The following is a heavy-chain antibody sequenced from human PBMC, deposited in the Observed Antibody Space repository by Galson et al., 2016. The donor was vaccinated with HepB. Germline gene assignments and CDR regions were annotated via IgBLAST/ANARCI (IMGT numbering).Heavy chain of an antibody. CDR1: GFTFSSYA. V-gene: IGHV3-23*01. Sequence: SLRLSCAASGFTFSSYAMSWVRQAPGKGLEWVSAISGSGGSTYYADSVKGRFTISRDNSKNTLYLQMNSLRAGDTAVYYCAKSPALMVYAMPARRKPSLYYFDYWGQGTLVTVSS. D-gene: IGHD2-8*01. J-gene: IGHJ4*02. CDR3: AKSPALMVYAMPARRKPSLYYFDY. CDR2: ISGSGGST.